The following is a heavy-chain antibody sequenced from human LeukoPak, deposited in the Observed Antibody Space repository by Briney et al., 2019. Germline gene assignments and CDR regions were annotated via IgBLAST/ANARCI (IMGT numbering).Heavy chain of an antibody. Sequence: SETLSLTCTVSGGSISSYYWSWIRQPPGKGLEWIGYIYYSGSTNYNPSLKSRVTISVDTSKNQFSLKLSSVTAADTAVYYCARAVRGSRSFDYWGQGTLVTVSS. CDR1: GGSISSYY. CDR3: ARAVRGSRSFDY. V-gene: IGHV4-59*01. CDR2: IYYSGST. D-gene: IGHD1-26*01. J-gene: IGHJ4*02.